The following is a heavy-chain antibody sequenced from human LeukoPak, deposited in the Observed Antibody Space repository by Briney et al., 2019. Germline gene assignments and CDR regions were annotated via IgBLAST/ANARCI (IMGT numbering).Heavy chain of an antibody. CDR2: IHYSGST. D-gene: IGHD1-1*01. CDR1: GGSIISYY. CDR3: ARDLKLEPHFMADY. J-gene: IGHJ4*02. V-gene: IGHV4-59*01. Sequence: SETLSLTCTVSGGSIISYYWSWIRQPPGKGLEWIGYIHYSGSTNYNPSLKSRVTISVDTSKNQFSLKLTSVTAADTAVYYCARDLKLEPHFMADYWGQGTLVTVSS.